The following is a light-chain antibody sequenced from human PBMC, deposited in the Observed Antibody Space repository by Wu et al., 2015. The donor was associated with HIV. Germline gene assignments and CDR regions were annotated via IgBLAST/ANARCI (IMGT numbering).Light chain of an antibody. CDR2: GIS. J-gene: IGKJ1*01. CDR3: QQYASSPRT. V-gene: IGKV3-15*01. Sequence: EIVMTQSPATLSVSPGERVTLSCRASQSVRDDLAWYQQKPGQAPSSSFYGISTRAAGIPARFSDSRSGTDFTLTISGLEPEDFAFYYCQQYASSPRTFGQGTKVEIK. CDR1: QSVRDD.